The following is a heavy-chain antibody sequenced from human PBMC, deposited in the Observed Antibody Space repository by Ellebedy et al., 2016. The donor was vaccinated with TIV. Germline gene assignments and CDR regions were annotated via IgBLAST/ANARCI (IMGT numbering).Heavy chain of an antibody. D-gene: IGHD3-22*01. J-gene: IGHJ4*02. CDR1: GYTFTSYA. V-gene: IGHV1-3*01. CDR3: ADYYDSSGRASDY. Sequence: ASVKVSCKASGYTFTSYAIHWVRQAPGQRLEWMGWINAGNGNTKYSQKFQGRVTITRDTSASTAYMELSSLKSEDTAVYYCADYYDSSGRASDYWGQGTLVTVSS. CDR2: INAGNGNT.